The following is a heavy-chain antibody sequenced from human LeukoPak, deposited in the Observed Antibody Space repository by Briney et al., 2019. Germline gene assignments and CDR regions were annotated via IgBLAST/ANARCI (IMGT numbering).Heavy chain of an antibody. J-gene: IGHJ4*02. CDR1: GGSISSYY. D-gene: IGHD6-13*01. Sequence: SETLSLTCTVSGGSISSYYWSWIRQPPGKGLEWIGYIYYSGSTNYNPSLKSRVTISVDTSKNQFSLKLSSVTAADTAVHYCARTRVSGYSSSWYYFDYWGQGTLVTVSS. CDR3: ARTRVSGYSSSWYYFDY. CDR2: IYYSGST. V-gene: IGHV4-59*08.